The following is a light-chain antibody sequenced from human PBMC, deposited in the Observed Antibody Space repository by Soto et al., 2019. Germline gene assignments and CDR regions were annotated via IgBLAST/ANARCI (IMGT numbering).Light chain of an antibody. CDR3: QQYGISRT. Sequence: EIVLTQSPGTVSLSPGERATLSCRASQSVSSSYLAYLAWYQQKPGQAPRHLIYGASSRATGIPDRFSGSGSGTDFTLTISRLEPEDFAVYYCQQYGISRTFGQGTKVEIK. CDR2: GAS. V-gene: IGKV3-20*01. CDR1: QSVSSSY. J-gene: IGKJ1*01.